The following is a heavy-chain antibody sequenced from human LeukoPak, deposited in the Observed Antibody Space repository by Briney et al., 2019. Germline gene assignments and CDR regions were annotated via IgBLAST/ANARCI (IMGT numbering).Heavy chain of an antibody. CDR2: ISSSGSTI. Sequence: GGSLRLSCAASGFTFSSYEMNWVRQAPGKGLEWVSYISSSGSTIYYADSVKGRLTIYRDNAKTSLYLQMNSLRAEDTAVYYCARDRPLDFWSGYCIDWGQGTLVTVSS. D-gene: IGHD3-3*01. CDR3: ARDRPLDFWSGYCID. CDR1: GFTFSSYE. J-gene: IGHJ4*02. V-gene: IGHV3-48*03.